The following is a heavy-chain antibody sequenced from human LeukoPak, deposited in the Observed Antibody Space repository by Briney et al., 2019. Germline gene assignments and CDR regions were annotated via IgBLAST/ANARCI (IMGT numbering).Heavy chain of an antibody. D-gene: IGHD1-26*01. CDR3: AKGGSVGATTYFSDY. CDR1: GFTFSSYA. V-gene: IGHV3-30*18. J-gene: IGHJ4*02. Sequence: GGSLRLSCAASGFTFSSYAMHWVRQAPGKGLEWVAVISYDGRNKYYAESVKGRITISRDNSKNTLYLQMNSLRAEDTAFYYCAKGGSVGATTYFSDYWGQGTLVTVSS. CDR2: ISYDGRNK.